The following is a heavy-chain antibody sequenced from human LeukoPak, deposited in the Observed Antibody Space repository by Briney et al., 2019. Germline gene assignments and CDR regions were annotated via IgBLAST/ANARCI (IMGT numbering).Heavy chain of an antibody. CDR3: ARGYSSGWYDTYYYYYYMDV. V-gene: IGHV4-59*01. CDR2: IYYSGST. Sequence: KASETLSLTCTVSGGSISSYYWSWIRQPPGKGLEWIGYIYYSGSTNYNPSLKSRVTISVDTSKNQFSLKLSSVTAADTAVYYCARGYSSGWYDTYYYYYYMDVWGKGTTVTISS. CDR1: GGSISSYY. D-gene: IGHD6-19*01. J-gene: IGHJ6*03.